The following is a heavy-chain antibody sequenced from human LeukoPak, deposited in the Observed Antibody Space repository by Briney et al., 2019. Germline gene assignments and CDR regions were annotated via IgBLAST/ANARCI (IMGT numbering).Heavy chain of an antibody. CDR1: GYTFTSYA. CDR3: AGPSDKAAAANWFDP. D-gene: IGHD6-13*01. CDR2: INTNTGNP. J-gene: IGHJ5*02. Sequence: ASVKVSCKASGYTFTSYAMNWVRQAPGQGLEWMGWINTNTGNPTYAQGFTGRFVFSLDTSVSTAYLQISSLKAEDTAVYYCAGPSDKAAAANWFDPWGQGTLVTVSS. V-gene: IGHV7-4-1*02.